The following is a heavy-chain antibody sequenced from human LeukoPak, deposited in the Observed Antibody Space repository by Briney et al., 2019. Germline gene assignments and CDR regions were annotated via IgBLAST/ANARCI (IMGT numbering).Heavy chain of an antibody. D-gene: IGHD4-17*01. CDR3: AKDSGDYPHYHYGMDV. CDR1: GFIFRFYA. V-gene: IGHV3-23*01. CDR2: ISKSGDST. Sequence: GGSLRLSCAASGFIFRFYAMGWVRQAPGKGLEWISSISKSGDSTYNADSVKGRVSISRDNSKNTLYLQMNSLRVDDAAVYFCAKDSGDYPHYHYGMDVWGQGTTVTVSS. J-gene: IGHJ6*02.